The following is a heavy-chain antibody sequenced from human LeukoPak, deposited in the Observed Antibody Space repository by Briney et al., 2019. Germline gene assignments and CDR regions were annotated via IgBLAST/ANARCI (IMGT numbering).Heavy chain of an antibody. J-gene: IGHJ4*02. CDR3: ARDLGYCSGGSCYSGSADY. CDR2: ISSSSSYI. CDR1: GFTFSSYS. Sequence: GGSLRLSCAASGFTFSSYSMNWVRQAPGKGLEWVSSISSSSSYIYYADSVKGRFTISRDNAKNSLYLQMNSLRAEDMAVYYCARDLGYCSGGSCYSGSADYWGQGTLVTVSS. V-gene: IGHV3-21*01. D-gene: IGHD2-15*01.